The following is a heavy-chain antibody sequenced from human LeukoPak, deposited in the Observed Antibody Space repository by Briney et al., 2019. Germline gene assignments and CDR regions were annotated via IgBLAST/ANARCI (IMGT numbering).Heavy chain of an antibody. D-gene: IGHD3-22*01. J-gene: IGHJ5*02. Sequence: GGSLRLSCAASGFTFSIYAMSWVRQAPGKGLEWVSAISGSGGSTYYADSAKGRFTISRDNSKNTLYLQTTSLRAEDTAVYYCANLGLGVVIGDNWFDPWGQGTLVTVSS. CDR2: ISGSGGST. CDR3: ANLGLGVVIGDNWFDP. CDR1: GFTFSIYA. V-gene: IGHV3-23*01.